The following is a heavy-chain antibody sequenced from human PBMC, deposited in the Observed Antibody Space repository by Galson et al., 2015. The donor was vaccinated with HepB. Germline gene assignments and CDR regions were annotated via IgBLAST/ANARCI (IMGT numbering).Heavy chain of an antibody. CDR1: GFPFRSYA. J-gene: IGHJ6*02. CDR3: AKKLDDYGDRIPDCMDV. CDR2: ISGSGGST. D-gene: IGHD4-17*01. Sequence: SLRLSCAASGFPFRSYAMSWVRQAPGKGLEWVSGISGSGGSTYYADSVKGRFTISRDNSKNTLYLQMNSLRADDTAVYYCAKKLDDYGDRIPDCMDVWGQGTTVIVSS. V-gene: IGHV3-23*01.